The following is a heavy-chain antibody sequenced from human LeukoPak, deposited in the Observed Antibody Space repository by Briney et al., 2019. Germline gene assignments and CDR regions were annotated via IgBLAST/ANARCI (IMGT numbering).Heavy chain of an antibody. J-gene: IGHJ4*02. CDR3: ARDPDDKDFDY. D-gene: IGHD3-22*01. CDR2: IHHSGST. CDR1: GYPISSGYY. Sequence: PSETLSLTCAVSGYPISSGYYWGWIRQPPGKGLEWIGSIHHSGSTYYNPSLKSRITISVDMSKNQFSLKLSSVTAADTAVYFCARDPDDKDFDYWGQGTLVTVSS. V-gene: IGHV4-38-2*02.